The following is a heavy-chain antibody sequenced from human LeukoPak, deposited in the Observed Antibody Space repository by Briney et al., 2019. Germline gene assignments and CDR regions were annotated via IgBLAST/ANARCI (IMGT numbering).Heavy chain of an antibody. V-gene: IGHV1-18*01. Sequence: ASVKVSCKASGYTFTSYGISWVRQAPGQGHEWMVWISAYNGNTNYAQKLQGRVTMTTDTSTSTAYMELRSLRSDDTAVYYCARDLTATSPTYYYYYYMDVWGKGTTVTVSS. CDR3: ARDLTATSPTYYYYYYMDV. CDR1: GYTFTSYG. CDR2: ISAYNGNT. D-gene: IGHD2-2*01. J-gene: IGHJ6*03.